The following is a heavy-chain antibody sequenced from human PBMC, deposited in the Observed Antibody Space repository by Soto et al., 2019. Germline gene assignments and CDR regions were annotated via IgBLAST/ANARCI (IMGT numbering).Heavy chain of an antibody. J-gene: IGHJ6*02. Sequence: GASVKVSCKASGYTFTSYDINWVRQATGQGLEWMGWMNPNSGNTGYAQKFQGGVTMTRNTSISTAYMELSSLRSEDTAVYYCARGGAGILTGYYMGNYYYGMDVWGQGTTVTVSS. CDR2: MNPNSGNT. V-gene: IGHV1-8*01. CDR3: ARGGAGILTGYYMGNYYYGMDV. CDR1: GYTFTSYD. D-gene: IGHD3-9*01.